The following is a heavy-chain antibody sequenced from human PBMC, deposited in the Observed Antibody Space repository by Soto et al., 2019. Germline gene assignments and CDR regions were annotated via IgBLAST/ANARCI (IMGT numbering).Heavy chain of an antibody. Sequence: QVQLVQSGAEVKKPGASVKVSCKASGYTFTSYGISWVRQAPGQGLEWMGWISAYNGNTNYAQKLQGRVTMTTVTSTITAYMELRRLSSDDTAVYYWARVVGGILTGYYIDYWGQGTLVTVSS. CDR3: ARVVGGILTGYYIDY. CDR1: GYTFTSYG. V-gene: IGHV1-18*01. D-gene: IGHD3-9*01. J-gene: IGHJ4*02. CDR2: ISAYNGNT.